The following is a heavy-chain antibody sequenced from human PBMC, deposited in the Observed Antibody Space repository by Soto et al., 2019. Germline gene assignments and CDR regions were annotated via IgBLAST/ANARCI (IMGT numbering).Heavy chain of an antibody. J-gene: IGHJ4*02. CDR3: ARAYYDFWRDPIDY. CDR2: INAGNGNT. Sequence: ASVKVSCKASGYTFTSYAMHWVRQAPGQRLEWMGWINAGNGNTKYSQKFQGRVTITRDTSASTAYMKLSSLRSEDTAVYYCARAYYDFWRDPIDYWGQGTLVTVSS. D-gene: IGHD3-3*01. V-gene: IGHV1-3*01. CDR1: GYTFTSYA.